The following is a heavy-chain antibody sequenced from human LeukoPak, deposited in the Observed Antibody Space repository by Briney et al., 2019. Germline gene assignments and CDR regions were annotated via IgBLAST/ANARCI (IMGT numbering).Heavy chain of an antibody. Sequence: GGSLRLSCAASGFTFSRYSMNWVRQAPGKGLEWVSYISSSSRTIHYADSVKGRFTISRDNAKNSLYLQMNSLRAEDTALYYCAKDIEKGELDYWGQGTLVTVSS. CDR1: GFTFSRYS. CDR3: AKDIEKGELDY. J-gene: IGHJ4*02. CDR2: ISSSSRTI. D-gene: IGHD3-16*01. V-gene: IGHV3-48*01.